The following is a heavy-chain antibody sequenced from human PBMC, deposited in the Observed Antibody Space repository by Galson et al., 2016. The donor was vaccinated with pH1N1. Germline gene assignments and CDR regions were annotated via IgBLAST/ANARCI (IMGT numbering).Heavy chain of an antibody. D-gene: IGHD1-14*01. J-gene: IGHJ3*02. CDR3: ARKPQNHALDI. V-gene: IGHV1-18*04. Sequence: SVKVFCKASGYTFTNYGISWVRQAPGQGLEWMGWIITYNGNADYAEHLQGRVTMTTDTSTNTAYMELRSLRSDDTAVYYRARKPQNHALDIWGQGTMVTVSS. CDR2: IITYNGNA. CDR1: GYTFTNYG.